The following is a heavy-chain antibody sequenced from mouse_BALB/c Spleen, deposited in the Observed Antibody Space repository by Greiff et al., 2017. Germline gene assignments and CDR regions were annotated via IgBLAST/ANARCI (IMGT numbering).Heavy chain of an antibody. J-gene: IGHJ4*01. V-gene: IGHV1-4*01. CDR1: GYTFTSYT. Sequence: VQVVESGAELARPGASVKMSCKASGYTFTSYTMHWVKQRPGQGLEWIGYINPSSGYTNYNQKFKDKATLTADKSSSTAYMQLSSLTSEDSAVYYCARHPTARDAMDYWGQGTSVTVSS. CDR3: ARHPTARDAMDY. D-gene: IGHD3-2*01. CDR2: INPSSGYT.